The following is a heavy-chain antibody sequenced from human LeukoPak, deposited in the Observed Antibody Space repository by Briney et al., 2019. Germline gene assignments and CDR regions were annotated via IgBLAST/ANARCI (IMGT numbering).Heavy chain of an antibody. V-gene: IGHV3-23*01. D-gene: IGHD3-3*01. CDR3: AKDFSGHRYYDFWSGYYTGMEEALDY. J-gene: IGHJ4*02. CDR1: GFTFSSYA. Sequence: PGGSLRLSCAASGFTFSSYAMSWVRQAPRKGLEWVSAISGSGGSTYYADSVKGRFTISRDNSKNTLYLQMNSLRAEDTAVYYCAKDFSGHRYYDFWSGYYTGMEEALDYWGQGTLVTVSS. CDR2: ISGSGGST.